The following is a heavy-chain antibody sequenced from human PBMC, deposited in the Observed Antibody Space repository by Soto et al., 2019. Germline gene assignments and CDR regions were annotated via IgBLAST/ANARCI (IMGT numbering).Heavy chain of an antibody. CDR1: GFTFSSYA. Sequence: EVQLLESGGGLVQPGGSLRLSCAASGFTFSSYAMSWVRQAPGKGLEWVSGTSNSGGSTYYADSVKGRFTISRGNPKNTLYLQMNSLRAEDTAVYYCAKDETGIPTGGMDVWGQGTTVTVSS. CDR2: TSNSGGST. D-gene: IGHD7-27*01. V-gene: IGHV3-23*01. J-gene: IGHJ6*02. CDR3: AKDETGIPTGGMDV.